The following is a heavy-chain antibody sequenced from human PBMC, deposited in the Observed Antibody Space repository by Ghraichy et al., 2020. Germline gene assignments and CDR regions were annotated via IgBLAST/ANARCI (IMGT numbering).Heavy chain of an antibody. CDR3: ARALYSSGWDTY. V-gene: IGHV3-53*01. D-gene: IGHD6-19*01. Sequence: GESLNISCAASGFTVSSNYITWVHQAPGKGLEWVSVTYSGGSTYYADSVKGRFTISRDNSKNTLYLQMNSLRAEDTAMYYCARALYSSGWDTYWGQGTLVTVSS. CDR2: TYSGGST. J-gene: IGHJ4*02. CDR1: GFTVSSNY.